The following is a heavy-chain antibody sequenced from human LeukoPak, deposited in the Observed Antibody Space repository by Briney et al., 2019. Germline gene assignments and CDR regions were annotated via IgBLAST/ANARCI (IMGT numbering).Heavy chain of an antibody. Sequence: GGSLRLSCAASGFTFSDYYMSWIRQAPGKGLEWVSYISSSGSTIYYADSVKGRFTTSRDNAKNSLYLQMNSLRAEDTAVYYCARDPLYSSSWYNWFDPWGQGTLVTVSS. J-gene: IGHJ5*02. CDR2: ISSSGSTI. CDR3: ARDPLYSSSWYNWFDP. D-gene: IGHD6-13*01. V-gene: IGHV3-11*01. CDR1: GFTFSDYY.